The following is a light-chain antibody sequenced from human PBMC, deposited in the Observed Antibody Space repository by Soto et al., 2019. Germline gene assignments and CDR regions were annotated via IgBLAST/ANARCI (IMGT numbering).Light chain of an antibody. CDR2: AVT. CDR1: SSDVGGYNY. J-gene: IGLJ3*02. Sequence: QSALTQPASVSGSPGQSITISCTGTSSDVGGYNYVSWYQQHPGKAPKLMIYAVTDRPSGVSSRFSASKSGSTAFLTISGLHVEDEADYFCCSYAGSYVWLFGGGTKVTVL. CDR3: CSYAGSYVWL. V-gene: IGLV2-14*01.